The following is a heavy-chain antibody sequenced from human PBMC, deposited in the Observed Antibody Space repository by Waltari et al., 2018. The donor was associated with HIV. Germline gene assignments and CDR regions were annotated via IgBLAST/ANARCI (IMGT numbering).Heavy chain of an antibody. Sequence: QVQLVQSGAEVKKPGASVKVSCKVSGYTLTELSMHWVRQAPGKGLEWMGGFDPEDGETIYAQKFQGRVTMTEDTSTDTAYMELSSLRSEDTAVYYCATVGYDSSGYQKYFDYWGQGTLVTVSS. CDR1: GYTLTELS. V-gene: IGHV1-24*01. CDR2: FDPEDGET. CDR3: ATVGYDSSGYQKYFDY. J-gene: IGHJ4*02. D-gene: IGHD3-22*01.